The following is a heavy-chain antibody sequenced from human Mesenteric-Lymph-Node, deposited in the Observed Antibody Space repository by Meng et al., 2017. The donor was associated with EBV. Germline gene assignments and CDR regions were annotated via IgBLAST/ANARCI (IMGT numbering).Heavy chain of an antibody. CDR2: IYHSGRT. Sequence: QVQLQQSGPEVVKPSGSLSLTCVVSGEYISSSNWWRWLRQSPGKGLEWIGEIYHSGRTNYNPSLKSRVTISVDTSKNQFSLRLTSVTAADTAVYYCARDSGITVTNSFDYWGQGALVTVSS. CDR1: GEYISSSNW. CDR3: ARDSGITVTNSFDY. J-gene: IGHJ4*02. D-gene: IGHD1-20*01. V-gene: IGHV4-4*02.